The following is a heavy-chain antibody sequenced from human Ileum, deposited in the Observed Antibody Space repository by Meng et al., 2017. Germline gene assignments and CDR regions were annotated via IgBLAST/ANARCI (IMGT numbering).Heavy chain of an antibody. D-gene: IGHD1-1*01. Sequence: QVQLVQSGAEVKKPGASVKVSCKASGYTFTTYGISWVRQAPGQGLEWMGWMNTDKGNTNYAQKFQGRVTMTRDTSTSTAHMELRSLRSDDTAVYYCAREGAYNGGDYWGQGTLVTVSS. CDR1: GYTFTTYG. V-gene: IGHV1-18*01. CDR2: MNTDKGNT. J-gene: IGHJ4*02. CDR3: AREGAYNGGDY.